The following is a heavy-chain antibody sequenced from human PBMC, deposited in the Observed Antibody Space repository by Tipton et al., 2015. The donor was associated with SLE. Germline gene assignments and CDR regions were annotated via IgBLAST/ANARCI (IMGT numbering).Heavy chain of an antibody. J-gene: IGHJ6*02. CDR1: GDSVDISSHY. V-gene: IGHV4-61*01. Sequence: TLSLTCSVSGDSVDISSHYWGWIRQPPGKGLEWIGYIYYTGATNYNPSLRSRVTISLDRSKNQFSLKLDSVTADDTAVYYCARSVVTYYYPGMEVWGQGTMVTVS. CDR2: IYYTGAT. CDR3: ARSVVTYYYPGMEV. D-gene: IGHD4-23*01.